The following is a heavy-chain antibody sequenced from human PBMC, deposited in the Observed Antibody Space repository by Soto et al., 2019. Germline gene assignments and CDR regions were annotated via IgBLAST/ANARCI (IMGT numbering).Heavy chain of an antibody. CDR1: GGSISSYY. CDR3: ARAWGSSGWYDY. J-gene: IGHJ4*02. D-gene: IGHD6-19*01. Sequence: SETLSLTCTVSGGSISSYYWSWIRQPPGKGLEWIGYIYYSGSTNYNPSLKSRVTISVDTSKNQFSLKLSSVTAADTAVYYCARAWGSSGWYDYWGQGTPVTVSS. V-gene: IGHV4-59*01. CDR2: IYYSGST.